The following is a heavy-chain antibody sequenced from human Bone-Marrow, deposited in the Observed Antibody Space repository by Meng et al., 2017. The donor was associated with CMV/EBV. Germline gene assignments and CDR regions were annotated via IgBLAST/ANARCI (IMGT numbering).Heavy chain of an antibody. J-gene: IGHJ4*02. CDR2: IYWDDDK. D-gene: IGHD6-19*01. CDR1: GFYIITSGVG. CDR3: AHPRGWAFDY. Sequence: TLKASVPTLVKHTQTRSLSCSFFGFYIITSGVGGGGIRKPPGKALEGLALIYWDDDKRYSLSLKSRLTITKDTSKNQVVLTMTNMDPVDTATYYCAHPRGWAFDYWGQGTLVTVSS. V-gene: IGHV2-5*02.